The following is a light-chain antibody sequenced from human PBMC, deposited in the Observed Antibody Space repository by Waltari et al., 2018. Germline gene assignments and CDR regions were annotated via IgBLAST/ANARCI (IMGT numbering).Light chain of an antibody. CDR1: SSDVVGYHY. CDR3: CSYAGSYTWV. Sequence: QSALTQPRSVSGSPGQSVTISCTGTSSDVVGYHYVSWYQQHPGKAPKLMIYDVSKRPSVVPDRFSGSKSGNTASLTISVLQAEDEADYYCCSYAGSYTWVFGGGTKLTVL. V-gene: IGLV2-11*01. J-gene: IGLJ3*02. CDR2: DVS.